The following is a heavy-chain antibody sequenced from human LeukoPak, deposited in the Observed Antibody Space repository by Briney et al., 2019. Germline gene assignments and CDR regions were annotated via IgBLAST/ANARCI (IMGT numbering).Heavy chain of an antibody. D-gene: IGHD6-13*01. CDR3: ARDRPGSSSSEYFDY. CDR2: ISYDGSNK. CDR1: GFTFSSYA. V-gene: IGHV3-30*04. J-gene: IGHJ4*02. Sequence: PGRSLRLSCAASGFTFSSYAMHWVRQAPGKGLEWVAVISYDGSNKYYADSVKGRFTISRDNSKNTLYLQMNSLGAEDTAVYYCARDRPGSSSSEYFDYWGQGTLVTVSS.